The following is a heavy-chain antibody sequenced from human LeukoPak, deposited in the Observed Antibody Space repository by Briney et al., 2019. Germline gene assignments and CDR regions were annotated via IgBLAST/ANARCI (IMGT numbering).Heavy chain of an antibody. D-gene: IGHD5-18*01. Sequence: PSETLSLTCAVYGGSFSGYYWSWIRQPPGKGLEWIGEINHSGSTNYNPSLKSRVTISVDTSKNQFSLKLSSVTAADTAVYYCARGGIRGYSYGSVHYYGMDVWGQGTTVTVSS. V-gene: IGHV4-34*01. CDR1: GGSFSGYY. J-gene: IGHJ6*02. CDR3: ARGGIRGYSYGSVHYYGMDV. CDR2: INHSGST.